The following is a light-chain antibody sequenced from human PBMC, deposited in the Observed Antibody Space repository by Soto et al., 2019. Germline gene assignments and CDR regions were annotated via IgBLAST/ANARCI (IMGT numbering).Light chain of an antibody. CDR2: DAS. Sequence: EIVLTQSPATLSVSPGERATLSCRASQSVDIYLAWYRHIPGQAPRLLIYDASNRATGIPDRFSGGGSGTDFTLTISSLEPEDFAVYYCQQRSNLPPTFGQGTRLAIK. CDR1: QSVDIY. V-gene: IGKV3-11*01. CDR3: QQRSNLPPT. J-gene: IGKJ5*01.